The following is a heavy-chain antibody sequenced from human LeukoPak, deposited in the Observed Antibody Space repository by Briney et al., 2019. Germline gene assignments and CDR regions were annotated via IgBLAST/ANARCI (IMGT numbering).Heavy chain of an antibody. CDR1: GGSISSGDYY. V-gene: IGHV4-30-4*08. D-gene: IGHD3-10*01. CDR2: IYYSGST. J-gene: IGHJ4*02. Sequence: PSQTLSLTCTVSGGSISSGDYYWSWIRQPPGKGLEWIGYIYYSGSTYYNPSLKSRVTISVDTSKNQFSLKLSSVTAADTAVYYCARATRGLWFGGAGTFDYWGQGALVTVSS. CDR3: ARATRGLWFGGAGTFDY.